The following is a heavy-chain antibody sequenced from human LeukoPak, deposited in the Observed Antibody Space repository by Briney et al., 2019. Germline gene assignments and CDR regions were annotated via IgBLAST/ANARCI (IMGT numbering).Heavy chain of an antibody. V-gene: IGHV5-51*01. CDR3: AGQDYSGYLY. D-gene: IGHD3-22*01. CDR2: MYPSDSDA. Sequence: PGESLRISCKGSGYSFNNYWIGWVRQMPGKGLEWMGIMYPSDSDARYSPSFQGQVTMSADKSINPAHLQWDSLKASDTAMYYCAGQDYSGYLYWGQGTLVTVSS. J-gene: IGHJ4*02. CDR1: GYSFNNYW.